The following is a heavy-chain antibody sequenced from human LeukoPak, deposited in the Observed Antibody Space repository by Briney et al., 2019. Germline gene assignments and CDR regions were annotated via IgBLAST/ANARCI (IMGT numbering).Heavy chain of an antibody. D-gene: IGHD3-10*01. V-gene: IGHV3-66*01. CDR2: IYSGGST. J-gene: IGHJ4*02. CDR3: AREAGSGVYYFDY. CDR1: GFTVSSNY. Sequence: GGSLRLSCAASGFTVSSNYMSWVRQAPGKGLEWVSVIYSGGSTYYADSVKGRFTISRDNSKNTLYLQMNSLRAEDTAVYYCAREAGSGVYYFDYWGQGTLVTVSS.